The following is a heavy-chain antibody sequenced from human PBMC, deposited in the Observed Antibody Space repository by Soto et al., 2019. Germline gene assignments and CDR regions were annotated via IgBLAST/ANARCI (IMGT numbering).Heavy chain of an antibody. V-gene: IGHV3-7*01. CDR3: ATLLLVGGDFDY. Sequence: EVHLVESGGGLVQPGGSLRLSCVASGFSSSNDWMTWVRQAPGKGLEWVANIKQDGSEKYYVDYVKGRFTISGDNRENALYLQLGSLGAEDTAVYYCATLLLVGGDFDYWGQGTLVTVSS. J-gene: IGHJ4*02. D-gene: IGHD2-8*02. CDR2: IKQDGSEK. CDR1: GFSSSNDW.